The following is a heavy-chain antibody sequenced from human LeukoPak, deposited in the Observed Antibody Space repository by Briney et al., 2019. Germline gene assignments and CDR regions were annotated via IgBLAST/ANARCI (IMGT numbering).Heavy chain of an antibody. CDR1: GGSISNGGYS. J-gene: IGHJ4*02. CDR2: IYHSGST. V-gene: IGHV4-30-2*01. D-gene: IGHD3-10*01. Sequence: SETLSLTCAVSGGSISNGGYSWSWIRQPPGKGLEWIGYIYHSGSTYYNPSLKSRVTISVDRSKNQFSLKLSSVTAADTAVYYCAREIGGSGSFDYWGQGTLVTVSS. CDR3: AREIGGSGSFDY.